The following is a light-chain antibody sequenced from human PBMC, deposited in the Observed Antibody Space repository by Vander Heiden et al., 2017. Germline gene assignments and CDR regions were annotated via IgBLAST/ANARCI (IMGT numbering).Light chain of an antibody. CDR3: RQDDNAPRT. Sequence: DIQMTQSPSSLSASVGDRVTVNCRASRTISTSLNWYQQKAGKAPKLLIYGASSLHDGVPSRFRGSGSGTDFTLTISELQAEDFATYFCRQDDNAPRTFVQGTQVEIK. J-gene: IGKJ1*01. V-gene: IGKV1-39*01. CDR1: RTISTS. CDR2: GAS.